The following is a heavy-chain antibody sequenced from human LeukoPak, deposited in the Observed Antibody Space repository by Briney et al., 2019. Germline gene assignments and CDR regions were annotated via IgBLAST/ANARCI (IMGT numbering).Heavy chain of an antibody. V-gene: IGHV4-59*01. CDR3: ARSFSPNYYNLLDY. J-gene: IGHJ4*02. CDR2: IYYSGST. CDR1: GGSISTYY. Sequence: SETLSLTCTVSGGSISTYYWSWIRQPPGKGLEWIGYIYYSGSTNYNPSLKSRVTISLDTSKNQFSLKLNSVTAADTAMYYCARSFSPNYYNLLDYWGQGTLVTVSS. D-gene: IGHD3-10*01.